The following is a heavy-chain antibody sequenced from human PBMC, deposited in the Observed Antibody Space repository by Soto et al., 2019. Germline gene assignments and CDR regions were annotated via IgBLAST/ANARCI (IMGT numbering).Heavy chain of an antibody. CDR1: GYSFTRYW. Sequence: GGSLKISFRLSGYSFTRYWIMLGPQMPGKGLDRVRRMDPSGSYTNYSPSFQGHVTLSACKSLSTADLEWSSLKASDTAMYHCARVTLCDFCSGYYTSDWLDTWGQGTLVTVSS. D-gene: IGHD3-3*01. CDR3: ARVTLCDFCSGYYTSDWLDT. V-gene: IGHV5-10-1*01. CDR2: MDPSGSYT. J-gene: IGHJ5*02.